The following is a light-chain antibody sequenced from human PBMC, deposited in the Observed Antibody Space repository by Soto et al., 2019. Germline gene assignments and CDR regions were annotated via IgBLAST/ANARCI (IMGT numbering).Light chain of an antibody. CDR2: EDS. CDR3: SAYTSSSTLLYV. CDR1: SGDVGGYNY. V-gene: IGLV2-14*01. Sequence: QSVLAQPASVSGSPGQSITISCTGTSGDVGGYNYVSWYQQHPGKAPKLMIYEDSNRPSGVSNRFSGSKSGNTASLTISGLQAEDEADYYCSAYTSSSTLLYVCXTGTKVTVL. J-gene: IGLJ1*01.